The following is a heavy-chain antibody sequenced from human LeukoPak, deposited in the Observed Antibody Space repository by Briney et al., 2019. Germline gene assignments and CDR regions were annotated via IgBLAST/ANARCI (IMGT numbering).Heavy chain of an antibody. CDR2: IYYSGTT. CDR1: GGSISSGGYY. CDR3: ARGGVQLALARD. J-gene: IGHJ4*02. Sequence: SQTLSLTCTVSGGSISSGGYYWGWIRQHPGKGLEWIGNIYYSGTTYYKPSLKSRVTILVDTSKNQFSLKLSSATAADTAVYYCARGGVQLALARDWGQGTLVTVSS. D-gene: IGHD5-18*01. V-gene: IGHV4-31*03.